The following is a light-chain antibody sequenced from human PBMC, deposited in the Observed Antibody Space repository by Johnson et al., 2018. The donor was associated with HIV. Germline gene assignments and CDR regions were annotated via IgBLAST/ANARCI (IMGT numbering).Light chain of an antibody. V-gene: IGLV1-51*02. CDR2: EKN. CDR3: GTWDSSLTAHYV. Sequence: SVLTQSPSVSAAPGQKVTISCSGSSSNIGTNYVSWYQQLPGTAPKVLIYEKNKRPSGIPDRFSASKSGTSATLAITGLQTGDEADYYCGTWDSSLTAHYVFGTGPNVTVL. J-gene: IGLJ1*01. CDR1: SSNIGTNY.